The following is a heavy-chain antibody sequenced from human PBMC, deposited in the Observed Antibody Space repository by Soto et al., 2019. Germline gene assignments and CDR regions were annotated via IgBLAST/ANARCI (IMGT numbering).Heavy chain of an antibody. V-gene: IGHV4-34*01. CDR1: GGSFSGYY. CDR2: INHSGST. J-gene: IGHJ5*02. CDR3: ARRAARLESGNNWFDP. Sequence: SETLCLTCAVYGGSFSGYYWSWIRQPPGKGLEWIGEINHSGSTNYNPSLKSRVTISVDTSKNQFSLKLSSVTAADTAVYYCARRAARLESGNNWFDPWGQGTLVTVSS. D-gene: IGHD6-6*01.